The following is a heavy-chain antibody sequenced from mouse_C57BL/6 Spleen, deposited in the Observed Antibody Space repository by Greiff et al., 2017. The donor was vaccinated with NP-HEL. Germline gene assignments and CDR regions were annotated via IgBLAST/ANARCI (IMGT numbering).Heavy chain of an antibody. D-gene: IGHD2-5*01. CDR3: ARRGYSNYWHFDV. V-gene: IGHV1-4*01. CDR2: INPSSGYT. Sequence: QVQLKESGAELARPGASVKMSCKASGYTFTSYTMHWVKQRPGQGLEWIGYINPSSGYTKYNQKFKDKATLTADKSSSTAYMQLSSLTSEDSAVYYCARRGYSNYWHFDVWGTGTTVTVSS. CDR1: GYTFTSYT. J-gene: IGHJ1*03.